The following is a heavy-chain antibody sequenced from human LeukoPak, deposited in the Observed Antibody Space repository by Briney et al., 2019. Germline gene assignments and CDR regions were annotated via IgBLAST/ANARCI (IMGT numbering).Heavy chain of an antibody. Sequence: GGSLRLSCAASGFTFSSYAMSWVRQAPGKGLEWVSAISGSGGSTYYADSVKGRFTISRDNSKNTLYLQMNSLRAEDTAVYYCAKAPNVYCSSTSCPEYFQHGGQGTLVTVSS. D-gene: IGHD2-2*01. CDR1: GFTFSSYA. J-gene: IGHJ1*01. CDR2: ISGSGGST. V-gene: IGHV3-23*01. CDR3: AKAPNVYCSSTSCPEYFQH.